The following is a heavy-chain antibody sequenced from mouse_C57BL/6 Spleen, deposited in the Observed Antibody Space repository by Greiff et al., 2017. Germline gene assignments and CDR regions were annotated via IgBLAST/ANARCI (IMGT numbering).Heavy chain of an antibody. CDR2: IDPSDSET. CDR3: ARGIITTVVGTPGY. J-gene: IGHJ2*01. Sequence: QVQLQQPGAELVRPGSSVKLSCKASGYTFTSYWMHWVKQRPIQGLEWIGNIDPSDSETHYNQKFKDKATLTVDKSSSTAYMQLSSLTSEDSAFYYCARGIITTVVGTPGYWGQGTTLTVSS. D-gene: IGHD1-1*01. CDR1: GYTFTSYW. V-gene: IGHV1-52*01.